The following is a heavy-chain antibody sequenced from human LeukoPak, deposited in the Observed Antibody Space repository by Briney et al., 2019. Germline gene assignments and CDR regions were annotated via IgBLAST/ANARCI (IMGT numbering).Heavy chain of an antibody. CDR1: GYTFTSYD. J-gene: IGHJ4*02. CDR3: ARYLVGAEGFDY. Sequence: GASVKVSCKASGYTFTSYDINWVRQATGQGLEWMGWMNPNSGNTGYAQKFQGRVTMTRNTSISTAHMELSSLRSEDTAVYYCARYLVGAEGFDYWGQGTLVTVSS. V-gene: IGHV1-8*01. D-gene: IGHD1-26*01. CDR2: MNPNSGNT.